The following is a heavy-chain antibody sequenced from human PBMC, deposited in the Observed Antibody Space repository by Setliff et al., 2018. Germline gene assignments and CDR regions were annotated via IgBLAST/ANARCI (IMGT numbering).Heavy chain of an antibody. CDR3: AREQWLDPPGYYYMDV. CDR1: GGSFSGYY. J-gene: IGHJ6*03. V-gene: IGHV4-34*12. CDR2: IIHSGST. Sequence: SETLSLTCAVYGGSFSGYYWSRIRQPPGKRLEWIGEIIHSGSTSYNPSLKSRVTISMDTSKNQFSLKVSSVTAADMAVYYCAREQWLDPPGYYYMDVWAKGATVTVSS. D-gene: IGHD6-19*01.